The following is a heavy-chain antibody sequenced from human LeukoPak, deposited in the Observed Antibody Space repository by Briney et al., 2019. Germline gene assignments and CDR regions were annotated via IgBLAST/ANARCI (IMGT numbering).Heavy chain of an antibody. CDR1: GGTFSSYS. Sequence: ASVKVSCKATGGTFSSYSISWVRQAPGQGLEWMGRIIPILGIANYAQKFQGRVTITADKSTSTAYMEPSSLRSEDTAVYYCARVPRDYGDYGYFDYWGQGTLVTVSS. J-gene: IGHJ4*02. D-gene: IGHD4-17*01. CDR2: IIPILGIA. CDR3: ARVPRDYGDYGYFDY. V-gene: IGHV1-69*04.